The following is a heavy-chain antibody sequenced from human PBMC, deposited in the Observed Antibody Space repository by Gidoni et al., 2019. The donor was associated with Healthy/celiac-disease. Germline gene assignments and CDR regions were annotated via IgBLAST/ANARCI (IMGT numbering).Heavy chain of an antibody. CDR1: GFTVSSNY. V-gene: IGHV3-66*01. CDR2: IYSGGST. Sequence: EVQLVESGGGLVQPGGSLRLSCAASGFTVSSNYMSWVRQAPGKGLEWVSVIYSGGSTYYADSVKGRFTISRDNSKNTLYLQMNSLRAEDTAVYYCAREKEGDWGFYWGQGTLVTVSS. D-gene: IGHD7-27*01. J-gene: IGHJ4*02. CDR3: AREKEGDWGFY.